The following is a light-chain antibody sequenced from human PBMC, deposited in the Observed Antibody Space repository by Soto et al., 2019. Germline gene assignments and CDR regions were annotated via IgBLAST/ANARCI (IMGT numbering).Light chain of an antibody. J-gene: IGKJ1*01. V-gene: IGKV1-5*03. CDR3: QKYNFYPWT. Sequence: DIQMTQSPSTLSSSVGDRVTITCRASQSIYTWLAWHQQKPGRAPKLLISKASTLDSGVQSRFSGSGSGTAFTLTISGLQPDDFAIYYCQKYNFYPWTFGQGTKVDIK. CDR2: KAS. CDR1: QSIYTW.